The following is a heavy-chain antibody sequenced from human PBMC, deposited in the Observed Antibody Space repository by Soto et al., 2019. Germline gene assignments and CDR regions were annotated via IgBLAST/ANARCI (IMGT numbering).Heavy chain of an antibody. J-gene: IGHJ4*02. CDR2: IWYNGTEK. Sequence: PGGSLRLSCAASGFTFSSYGMHWVRQAPGKGLEWVAFIWYNGTEKYYADSLKGRFTISRDSYTLYLQMNSLRAEDTAVYYCARALDRCADYIEYFDYWGQGTLVTVSS. V-gene: IGHV3-33*01. CDR3: ARALDRCADYIEYFDY. D-gene: IGHD4-4*01. CDR1: GFTFSSYG.